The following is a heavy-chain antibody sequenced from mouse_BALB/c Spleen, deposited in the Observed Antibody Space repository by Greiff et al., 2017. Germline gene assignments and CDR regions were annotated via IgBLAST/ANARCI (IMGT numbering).Heavy chain of an antibody. CDR3: ASPYGSSLRFAY. CDR2: IDPANGNT. CDR1: GFNIKDTY. V-gene: IGHV14-3*02. D-gene: IGHD1-1*01. J-gene: IGHJ3*01. Sequence: VQLQQSGAELVKPGASVKLSCTASGFNIKDTYMHWVKQRPEQGLEWIGRIDPANGNTKYDPKFQGKATITADTSSNTAYLQLSSLTSEDTAVYYCASPYGSSLRFAYWGQGTLVTVSA.